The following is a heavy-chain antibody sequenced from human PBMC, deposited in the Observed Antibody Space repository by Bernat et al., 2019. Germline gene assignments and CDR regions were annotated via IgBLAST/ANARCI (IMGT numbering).Heavy chain of an antibody. J-gene: IGHJ4*02. D-gene: IGHD2-8*01. CDR1: GASISSSSYY. CDR2: IYYSGST. V-gene: IGHV4-39*01. CDR3: ARQDLIHFDF. Sequence: QLQLQESGPGLLKPSETLSLTFTVSGASISSSSYYWGWIRQPPGKGLEWIGNIYYSGSTYYNPSHKSRVTISVDTYKNQISLKLNSVTAADTAVYYCARQDLIHFDFWGQGIRVTVSS.